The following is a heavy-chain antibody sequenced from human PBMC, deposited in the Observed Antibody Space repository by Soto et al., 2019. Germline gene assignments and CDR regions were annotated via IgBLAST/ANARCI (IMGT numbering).Heavy chain of an antibody. D-gene: IGHD3-10*01. CDR1: EYPFTTFL. Sequence: ASVKVSCKASEYPFTTFLMHWVRQAPGQSLEWMGWINAANGSTKYSQNFQGRVTISRDTSASTAYMKPTSLRSEDTAVYYCARGFIGVYYYYYGLDLWGQGTTVTVSS. CDR2: INAANGST. CDR3: ARGFIGVYYYYYGLDL. V-gene: IGHV1-3*01. J-gene: IGHJ6*02.